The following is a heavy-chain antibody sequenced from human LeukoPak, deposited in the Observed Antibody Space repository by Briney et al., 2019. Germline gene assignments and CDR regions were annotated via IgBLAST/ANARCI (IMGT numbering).Heavy chain of an antibody. Sequence: PGGSLRLSCVPSGFSFSTFAMNSVRQAPGKGLEWVSAISVDGGNTYYTDSVKGRFTISRDNSKNTLYLQMHTLTVEDSAVYYCAKGIPSYNYYYMDLWGKGPTVTVSS. V-gene: IGHV3-23*01. CDR3: AKGIPSYNYYYMDL. CDR2: ISVDGGNT. J-gene: IGHJ6*03. CDR1: GFSFSTFA. D-gene: IGHD2-21*01.